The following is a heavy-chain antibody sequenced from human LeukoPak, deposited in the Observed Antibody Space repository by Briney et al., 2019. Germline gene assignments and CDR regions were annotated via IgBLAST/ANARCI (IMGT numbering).Heavy chain of an antibody. V-gene: IGHV1-18*04. CDR1: GYTFTSYY. CDR2: ISAYNGNT. D-gene: IGHD5-12*01. J-gene: IGHJ4*02. CDR3: ARAGGGYNRGNFDY. Sequence: ASVKVSCKASGYTFTSYYIHWVRQAPGQGLEWMGWISAYNGNTNYAQKLQGRVTMTTDTSTSTAYMELRSLRSDDTAVYYCARAGGGYNRGNFDYWGQGTLVTVSS.